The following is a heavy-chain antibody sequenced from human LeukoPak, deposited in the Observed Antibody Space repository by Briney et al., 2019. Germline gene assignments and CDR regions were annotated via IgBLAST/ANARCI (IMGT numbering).Heavy chain of an antibody. Sequence: PSETLSLTCTVSGGSISSYYWSWIRQPAGEGLEWIGRIHTTGSTNYNPSLKSRVTMSVDTSKNQFSLKLSSVTAADTAVYYSARDRYYYDSSGYSLFDYWGQGTLVTVSS. V-gene: IGHV4-4*07. D-gene: IGHD3-22*01. CDR2: IHTTGST. J-gene: IGHJ4*02. CDR1: GGSISSYY. CDR3: ARDRYYYDSSGYSLFDY.